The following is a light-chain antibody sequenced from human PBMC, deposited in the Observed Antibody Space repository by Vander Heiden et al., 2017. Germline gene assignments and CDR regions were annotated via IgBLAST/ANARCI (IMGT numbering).Light chain of an antibody. CDR1: SSDVGGYNY. Sequence: QSALTQPASVSGSPGQSITISCTGTSSDVGGYNYVSWYQQHPGKAPKLIIYDVSNRPSGVSNRFSGSKSGNTASLTISGLQAEDEADYYCSSYPSSSTRYVFGTGTKV. V-gene: IGLV2-14*03. CDR2: DVS. J-gene: IGLJ1*01. CDR3: SSYPSSSTRYV.